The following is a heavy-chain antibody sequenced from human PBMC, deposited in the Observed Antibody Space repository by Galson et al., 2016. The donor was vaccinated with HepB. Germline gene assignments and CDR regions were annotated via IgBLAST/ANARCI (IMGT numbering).Heavy chain of an antibody. CDR2: FSGSAART. CDR1: GFSISSYA. J-gene: IGHJ5*02. D-gene: IGHD2-8*02. V-gene: IGHV3-23*01. CDR3: VRETNKPTVLVEGDS. Sequence: SLRLSCAVSGFSISSYAMSWVRQAPGKGLEWVSAFSGSAARTYYADSVKGRFTISRDSYKNTLYLQMNSLRVEDTAVYYCVRETNKPTVLVEGDSWGQGTLVTVSS.